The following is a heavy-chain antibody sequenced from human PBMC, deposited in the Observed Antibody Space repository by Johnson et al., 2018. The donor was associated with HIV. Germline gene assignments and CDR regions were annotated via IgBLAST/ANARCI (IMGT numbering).Heavy chain of an antibody. D-gene: IGHD3-22*01. Sequence: MLLVESGGVVVQPGGSLRLSCAASGFTVNSNYINWVRQAPGKGLECVSGIYSGGRTYYADSVEGRFTISRDNSKNTLYLQMNSLRAEDTAVYFCARDRRYYGSSGYYHDACDIGGQGTMVTVSS. CDR1: GFTVNSNY. CDR2: IYSGGRT. CDR3: ARDRRYYGSSGYYHDACDI. V-gene: IGHV3-66*01. J-gene: IGHJ3*02.